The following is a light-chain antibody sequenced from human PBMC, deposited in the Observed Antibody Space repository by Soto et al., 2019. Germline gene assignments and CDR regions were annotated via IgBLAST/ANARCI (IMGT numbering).Light chain of an antibody. Sequence: DILLTPSPATLSLSPVERATLSCRASQSVSIYLSWDQQKPGQAPRLLVYDASKRATGIPARVSGTGSRTDFTLSISRLEPEEFPVYYSHPYGSSITVGHGTRLAFK. J-gene: IGKJ5*01. CDR3: HPYGSSIT. CDR2: DAS. CDR1: QSVSIY. V-gene: IGKV3-11*01.